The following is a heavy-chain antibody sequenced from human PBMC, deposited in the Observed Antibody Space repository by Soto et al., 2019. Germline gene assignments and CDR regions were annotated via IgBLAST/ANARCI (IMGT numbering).Heavy chain of an antibody. CDR1: GFTFSSYG. D-gene: IGHD2-15*01. V-gene: IGHV3-30*18. Sequence: QVQLVESGGGVVQPGRSLRLSCAASGFTFSSYGMHWVRQAPGKGLEWVSVISYDGSNKYYADSVKGRFTISRDNSKNTLYLQMNSLSAEDTAVYYCAKAVPLVDWGQGTLVTVSS. CDR3: AKAVPLVD. J-gene: IGHJ4*02. CDR2: ISYDGSNK.